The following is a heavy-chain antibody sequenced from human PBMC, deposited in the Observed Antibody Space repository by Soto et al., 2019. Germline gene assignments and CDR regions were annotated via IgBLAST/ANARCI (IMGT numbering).Heavy chain of an antibody. V-gene: IGHV3-23*01. CDR1: GFTFSNFA. Sequence: PGGSLRLFCAASGFTFSNFAMSWVRQAPGKGLEWVSSISYNVGTTYFADSVKGRFTISRDNFKNTLHLQMNSLRAEDTAVYYCARLGPYASGTYSFRHNRFAPWGQGTLVTVSS. CDR2: ISYNVGTT. D-gene: IGHD3-10*01. J-gene: IGHJ5*02. CDR3: ARLGPYASGTYSFRHNRFAP.